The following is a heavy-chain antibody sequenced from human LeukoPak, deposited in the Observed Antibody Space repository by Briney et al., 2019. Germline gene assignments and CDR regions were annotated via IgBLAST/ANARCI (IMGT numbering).Heavy chain of an antibody. CDR1: GGSISSSSYY. J-gene: IGHJ4*02. D-gene: IGHD4-23*01. CDR3: ARRFFSDGGTYYFDY. Sequence: PSETLSLTCTVSGGSISSSSYYWSWIRQPPGKGLECIAYIYYSGTNNYNPSLKSRVTISIDTSKNQFSLKLGSVTAADTAVYYCARRFFSDGGTYYFDYWGQGILVTVSS. V-gene: IGHV4-61*05. CDR2: IYYSGTN.